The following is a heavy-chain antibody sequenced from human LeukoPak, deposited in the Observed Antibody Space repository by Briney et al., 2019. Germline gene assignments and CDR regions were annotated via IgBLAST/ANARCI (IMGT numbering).Heavy chain of an antibody. CDR3: AAMPRDCSSTSCYGGWFDP. V-gene: IGHV4-39*07. CDR1: GGSISSSSYY. CDR2: IYYSGST. Sequence: SETLSLTCTVSGGSISSSSYYWGWIRQPPGKGLEWIGSIYYSGSTYYNPSLKSRVTISVDTSKNQFSLKLSSVTAADTAVYYCAAMPRDCSSTSCYGGWFDPGGQGTLVTVSS. D-gene: IGHD2-2*01. J-gene: IGHJ5*02.